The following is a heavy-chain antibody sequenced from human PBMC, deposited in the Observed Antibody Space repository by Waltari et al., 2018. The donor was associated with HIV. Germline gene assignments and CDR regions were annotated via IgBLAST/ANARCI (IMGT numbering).Heavy chain of an antibody. J-gene: IGHJ4*02. Sequence: QVQLVDSGGGVVQPGRSLRLSCAASGFTFNSYALHWVRQAPGKGLWWVAVISYDGRHIFYAYPVRGRFTISRDNSKNTLYLQMNSLTPADTAVYYCARAYNWNIRSPGFCDFWGQGTLVTVSS. CDR2: ISYDGRHI. V-gene: IGHV3-30*04. CDR3: ARAYNWNIRSPGFCDF. D-gene: IGHD1-20*01. CDR1: GFTFNSYA.